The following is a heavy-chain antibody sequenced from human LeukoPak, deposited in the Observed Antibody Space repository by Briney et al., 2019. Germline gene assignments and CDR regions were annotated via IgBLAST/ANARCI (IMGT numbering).Heavy chain of an antibody. CDR1: GGSFSGYY. CDR2: INHSGST. D-gene: IGHD3-10*01. J-gene: IGHJ4*02. Sequence: PSETLSLTCAVYGGSFSGYYWSWIRQPPGKGLEWIGEINHSGSTNYNPSLKSRVTISVDTSKNQFSLKLSSVTAADTAVYYCARLDMRHSRGDYWGQGTLVTVSS. CDR3: ARLDMRHSRGDY. V-gene: IGHV4-34*01.